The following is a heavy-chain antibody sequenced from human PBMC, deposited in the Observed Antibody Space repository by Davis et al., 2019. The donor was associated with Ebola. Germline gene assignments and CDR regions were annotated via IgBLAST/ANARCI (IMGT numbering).Heavy chain of an antibody. Sequence: SLKISCAASGFTFDDYAMHWVRQAPGKGLEWVSGISWNSGSIGYADSVKGRFTISRDNAKNSLYLQMNSLRAEDTALYYCAKVREISSGWFGYFDLWGRGTLVTVSS. J-gene: IGHJ2*01. CDR1: GFTFDDYA. D-gene: IGHD6-19*01. V-gene: IGHV3-9*01. CDR2: ISWNSGSI. CDR3: AKVREISSGWFGYFDL.